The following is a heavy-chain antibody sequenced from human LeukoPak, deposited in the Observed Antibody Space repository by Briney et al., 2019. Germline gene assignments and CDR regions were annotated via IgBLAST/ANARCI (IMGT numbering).Heavy chain of an antibody. CDR2: IYYSGST. V-gene: IGHV4-31*03. J-gene: IGHJ4*02. CDR1: GVSISSGGYY. CDR3: ARGPVRDYSNY. D-gene: IGHD4-11*01. Sequence: SETLSLTCTVSGVSISSGGYYWSWIRQHPGKGLEWIGYIYYSGSTYYNPTLKSRLTISLDTSSNQFSLKLNSVTAADTAVYYCARGPVRDYSNYWGQGTLVTVSS.